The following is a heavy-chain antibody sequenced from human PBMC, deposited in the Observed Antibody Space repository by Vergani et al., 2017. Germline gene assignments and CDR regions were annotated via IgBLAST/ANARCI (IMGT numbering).Heavy chain of an antibody. Sequence: QLQLQESGPGLVKPSETPSLTCTVSGGSISSSSYYWGWIRQPPGKGLEWIGSIYYSGSTYYNPSLKSRVTISVDTSKNQFSLKLSSVTAADTAVYYCARDGIFRGYNFYCGMDVWGQGTTVTVSS. CDR1: GGSISSSSYY. D-gene: IGHD5-24*01. CDR2: IYYSGST. V-gene: IGHV4-39*02. CDR3: ARDGIFRGYNFYCGMDV. J-gene: IGHJ6*02.